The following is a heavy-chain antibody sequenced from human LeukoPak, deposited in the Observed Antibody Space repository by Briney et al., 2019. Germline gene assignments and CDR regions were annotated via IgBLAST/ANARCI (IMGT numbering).Heavy chain of an antibody. CDR3: AMYKFHNYFDP. D-gene: IGHD5-24*01. J-gene: IGHJ5*02. Sequence: PSETLSLTCSVSGDSVSSSPYYWGWIRQPPGKGLEWIGNTFSTSTLYNASLRSRVTIVVDTSKNQFSLKLTSATAADTAIYFCAMYKFHNYFDPWGQGTLVVVSS. CDR2: TFSTST. CDR1: GDSVSSSPYY. V-gene: IGHV4-61*01.